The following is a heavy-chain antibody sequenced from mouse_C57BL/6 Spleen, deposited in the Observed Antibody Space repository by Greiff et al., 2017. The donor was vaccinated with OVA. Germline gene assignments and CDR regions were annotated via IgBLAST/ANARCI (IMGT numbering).Heavy chain of an antibody. V-gene: IGHV1-4*01. CDR2: INPSSGYT. J-gene: IGHJ2*01. CDR1: GYTFTSYT. Sequence: VQLQESGAELARPGASVKMSCKASGYTFTSYTMHWVKQRPGQGLEWIGYINPSSGYTKYNQKFKDKATLTADKSSSTAYMQLSSLTSEDSAVYYCARERKPYFDYWGQGTTLTVSS. CDR3: ARERKPYFDY.